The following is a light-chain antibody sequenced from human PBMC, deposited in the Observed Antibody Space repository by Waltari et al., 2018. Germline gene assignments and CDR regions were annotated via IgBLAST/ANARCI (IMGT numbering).Light chain of an antibody. CDR3: QVYGTSQWT. CDR2: GAS. J-gene: IGKJ1*01. V-gene: IGKV3-20*01. Sequence: IVLTQSPGTVSLSPREGATLSCRASQSVSISYIAWYQKKAGQPPRLLIYGASSRASGTPVRFSGSGSGTEFTLTISGLEPEDFGVYYCQVYGTSQWTFGQGTRVEI. CDR1: QSVSISY.